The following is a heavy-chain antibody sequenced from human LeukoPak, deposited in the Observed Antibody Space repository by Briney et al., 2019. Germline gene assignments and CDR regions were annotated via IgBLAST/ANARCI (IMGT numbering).Heavy chain of an antibody. J-gene: IGHJ4*02. CDR2: INSDGSTT. CDR3: ARGSDSKITIFWD. CDR1: GFTFSSYW. D-gene: IGHD3-9*01. Sequence: GGSLRLSCAASGFTFSSYWMDWVRQAPGEGLVWVSRINSDGSTTNYADSAKGRFTISRDNAKNTVYLQMNSLRAEDTAVYYCARGSDSKITIFWDWGQGTPVTVSS. V-gene: IGHV3-74*01.